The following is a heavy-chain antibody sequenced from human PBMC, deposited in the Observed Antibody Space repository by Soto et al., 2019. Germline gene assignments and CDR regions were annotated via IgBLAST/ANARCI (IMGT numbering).Heavy chain of an antibody. CDR3: AKDLGYDILTGFDP. D-gene: IGHD3-9*01. V-gene: IGHV3-9*01. CDR2: ISWNSGSI. J-gene: IGHJ5*02. CDR1: GFTFDDYA. Sequence: GGSLRLSCAASGFTFDDYAMHWVRQAPGKGLEWVSGISWNSGSIGYADSVKGRFTISRDNAKNSLYLQMNSLRAEDTALYYCAKDLGYDILTGFDPWGQGTLVTVSS.